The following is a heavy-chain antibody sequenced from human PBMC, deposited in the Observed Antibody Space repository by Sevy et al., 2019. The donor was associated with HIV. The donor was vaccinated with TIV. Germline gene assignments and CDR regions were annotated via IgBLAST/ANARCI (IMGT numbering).Heavy chain of an antibody. V-gene: IGHV3-30-3*01. CDR3: VRETTMLPRGAFDF. CDR1: GFTFSSYP. D-gene: IGHD3-10*01. J-gene: IGHJ3*01. CDR2: ISFDGTDK. Sequence: GGSLRLSCAASGFTFSSYPMHWVRQAPGKGLEWVSFISFDGTDKYYADSVKGRFTITRDNSKNTLFLQMNSLRAEDMVFYYCVRETTMLPRGAFDFWGQGTMVTVSS.